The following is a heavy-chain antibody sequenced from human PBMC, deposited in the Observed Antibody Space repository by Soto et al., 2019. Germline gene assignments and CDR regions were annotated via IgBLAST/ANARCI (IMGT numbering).Heavy chain of an antibody. CDR2: IGTAGDP. CDR1: GFTFSSYD. CDR3: ARGAARRGPYYYYGMDV. D-gene: IGHD6-6*01. V-gene: IGHV3-13*05. J-gene: IGHJ6*02. Sequence: GGSLRLSCAASGFTFSSYDMHWVRQATGEGLEWVSAIGTAGDPYYPGSVKGRFTISRENAKNSLYLQMNSLRAGDTAVYYCARGAARRGPYYYYGMDVWGQGTTVTVSS.